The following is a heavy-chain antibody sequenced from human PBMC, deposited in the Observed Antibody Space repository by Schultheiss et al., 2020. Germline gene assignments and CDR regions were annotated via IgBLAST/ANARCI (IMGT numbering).Heavy chain of an antibody. D-gene: IGHD6-6*01. CDR1: GGSFSGYY. CDR2: IYHSGST. V-gene: IGHV4-34*01. J-gene: IGHJ5*02. Sequence: SQNLSLTCAVYGGSFSGYYWSWIRQPPGKGLEWIGEIYHSGSTNYNPSLKSRVTISVDKSKNQFSLKLSSVTAADTAVYYCARLWGRGSSSGFDPWGQGTLVTVSS. CDR3: ARLWGRGSSSGFDP.